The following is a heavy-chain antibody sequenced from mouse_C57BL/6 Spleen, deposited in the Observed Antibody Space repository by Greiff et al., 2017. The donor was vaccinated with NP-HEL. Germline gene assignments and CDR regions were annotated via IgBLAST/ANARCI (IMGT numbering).Heavy chain of an antibody. Sequence: VQLKESGPGLVKPSQSLSLTCSVTGYSITSGYYWNWIRQFPGNKLEWMGYISYDGSNNYNPSLKNRISITRDTSKNQFFLKLNSVTTEDTATYYCARERVYDGYYWAMDYWGQGTSVTVSS. CDR2: ISYDGSN. CDR1: GYSITSGYY. D-gene: IGHD2-3*01. CDR3: ARERVYDGYYWAMDY. J-gene: IGHJ4*01. V-gene: IGHV3-6*01.